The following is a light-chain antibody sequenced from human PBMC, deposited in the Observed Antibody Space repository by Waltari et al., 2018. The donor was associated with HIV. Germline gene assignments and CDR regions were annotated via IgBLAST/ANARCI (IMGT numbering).Light chain of an antibody. J-gene: IGLJ2*01. CDR2: DSN. V-gene: IGLV7-46*01. CDR1: AGFVTRGHC. Sequence: QPVVTQEPSLTVSPGWTLILTCASSAGFVTRGHCPYWSQQRPGQAPRTLIFDSNNRYSWTPARFTGSFLGGKAVLTLTGARPEDDADYFCLLSYDGNVVFGGGTKLTVL. CDR3: LLSYDGNVV.